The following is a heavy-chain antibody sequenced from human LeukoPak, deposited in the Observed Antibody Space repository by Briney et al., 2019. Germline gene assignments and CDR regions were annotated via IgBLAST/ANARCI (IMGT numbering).Heavy chain of an antibody. CDR1: GFTFSSYW. Sequence: GSLRLSCAASGFTFSSYWMHWVRQAPGKGLVWVSRINSDGSSTSYADSVKGRFTISRDNAKNTLYLQMNSLRAEDTAVYYSARDKAPVLRYFGPYGMDVWGQGTTVTVSS. D-gene: IGHD3-9*01. CDR3: ARDKAPVLRYFGPYGMDV. CDR2: INSDGSST. J-gene: IGHJ6*02. V-gene: IGHV3-74*01.